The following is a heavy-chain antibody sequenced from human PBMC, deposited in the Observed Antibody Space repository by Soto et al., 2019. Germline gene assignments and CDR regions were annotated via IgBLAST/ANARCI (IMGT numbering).Heavy chain of an antibody. CDR2: IVVGSGNT. CDR1: GFTFTSPA. J-gene: IGHJ6*02. V-gene: IGHV1-58*01. CDR3: AAKGGYYYYYGMDV. Sequence: ASVKVSCKASGFTFTSPAVQWVRQARGQRLEWIGWIVVGSGNTNYAQKFQERVTITRDMSTSTAYMELSSLRSEDTAVYYCAAKGGYYYYYGMDVWGQGTTVTVSS. D-gene: IGHD1-26*01.